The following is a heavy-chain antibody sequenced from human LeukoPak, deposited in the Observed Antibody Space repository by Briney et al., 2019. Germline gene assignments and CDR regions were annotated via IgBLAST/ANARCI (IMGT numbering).Heavy chain of an antibody. J-gene: IGHJ5*02. CDR3: ATAPAAALGWFDP. Sequence: PSETLSLTCTVSGGSISSSSYYWGWIRQPPGKGLEWIGSIYYSGSTYYNPSLKSRVTISVDTSKNQFSLKLSSVTAADTAVYYCATAPAAALGWFDPWGQGTLVTVSS. V-gene: IGHV4-39*07. D-gene: IGHD6-13*01. CDR1: GGSISSSSYY. CDR2: IYYSGST.